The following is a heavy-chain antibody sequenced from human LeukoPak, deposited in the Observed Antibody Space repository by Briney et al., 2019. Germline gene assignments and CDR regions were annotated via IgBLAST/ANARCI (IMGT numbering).Heavy chain of an antibody. CDR2: ISYDGSNQ. Sequence: GRSLRLSCAASGFTFSSYALYSVRQAPGKGLERVAVISYDGSNQYYIDSVKGRFTISRDNSKSTLFLQMNSLRAEDTAVYYCARDWQLDYWGQGTLVTVSS. CDR3: ARDWQLDY. V-gene: IGHV3-30-3*01. J-gene: IGHJ4*02. CDR1: GFTFSSYA.